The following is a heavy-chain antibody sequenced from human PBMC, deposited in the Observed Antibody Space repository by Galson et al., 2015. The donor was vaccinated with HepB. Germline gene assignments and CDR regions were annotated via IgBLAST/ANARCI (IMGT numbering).Heavy chain of an antibody. CDR3: ARDTSWLAQTLDAFDI. J-gene: IGHJ3*02. D-gene: IGHD6-19*01. CDR1: GDSVSSNSAA. V-gene: IGHV6-1*01. CDR2: TYYRSKWYN. Sequence: CAISGDSVSSNSAAWNWIRQSPSRGLEWLGRTYYRSKWYNDYAVSVKSRITINPDTSKNQFSLQLNSVTPEDTAVYYCARDTSWLAQTLDAFDIWGQGTMVTVSS.